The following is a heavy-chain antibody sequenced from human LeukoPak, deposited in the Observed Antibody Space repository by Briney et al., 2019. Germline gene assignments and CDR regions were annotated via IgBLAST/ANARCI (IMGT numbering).Heavy chain of an antibody. D-gene: IGHD2-15*01. J-gene: IGHJ4*02. CDR2: ISYTGST. V-gene: IGHV4-59*01. Sequence: SETLSLTCTVSGGSISDSYWSWIRQPPGNRPEWIGYISYTGSTNYNPSLKSRVTISVGTSKNQFSLKLGSVTAADTAVYYCARVSGDIWGEFDYWGQGALVSVSS. CDR3: ARVSGDIWGEFDY. CDR1: GGSISDSY.